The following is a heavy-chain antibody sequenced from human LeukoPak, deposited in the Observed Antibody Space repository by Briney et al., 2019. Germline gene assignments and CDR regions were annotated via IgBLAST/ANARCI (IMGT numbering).Heavy chain of an antibody. CDR1: GFSFSSHS. CDR2: ISGSSTTI. V-gene: IGHV3-48*01. Sequence: PGGSLRLSCAASGFSFSSHSMNWVRQAPGKGLEWVLYISGSSTTIDYADSAKGRFIISRDNAKKSLYLQMNNLRAEDTAVYYCARDQDWAFDYWGQGILVTVSS. J-gene: IGHJ4*02. D-gene: IGHD3/OR15-3a*01. CDR3: ARDQDWAFDY.